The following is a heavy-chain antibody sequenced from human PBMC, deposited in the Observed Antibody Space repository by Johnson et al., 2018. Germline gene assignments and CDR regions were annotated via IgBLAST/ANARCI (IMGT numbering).Heavy chain of an antibody. V-gene: IGHV3-23*01. Sequence: VQLQESGPGLVKPSQTLSLTCTVSGGSISSGGYYWSWIRQHPGQGLEWVSAISGSGGSTYYADSVKGRFTISRDNSKNTLYLQMNSLRAEDTAVYYCAKDVYSSGWFNFQHWGQGTLVTVSS. CDR2: ISGSGGST. J-gene: IGHJ1*01. CDR1: GGSISSGGYY. D-gene: IGHD6-19*01. CDR3: AKDVYSSGWFNFQH.